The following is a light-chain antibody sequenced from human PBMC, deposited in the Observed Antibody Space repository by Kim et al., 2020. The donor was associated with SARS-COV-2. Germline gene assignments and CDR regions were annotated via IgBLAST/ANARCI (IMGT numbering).Light chain of an antibody. Sequence: PGARATLSCRARQSVSSNLAWYQQKPGQAPRLLIYGASTRATGIPARFSGSGSGTEFTLTISSLQSEDFAVYYCQQYNNWPPNTYTFGQGTKLEI. V-gene: IGKV3-15*01. CDR3: QQYNNWPPNTYT. CDR2: GAS. CDR1: QSVSSN. J-gene: IGKJ2*01.